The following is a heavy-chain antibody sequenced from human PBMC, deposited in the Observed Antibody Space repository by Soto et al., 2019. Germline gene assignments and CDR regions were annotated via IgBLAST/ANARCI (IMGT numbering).Heavy chain of an antibody. D-gene: IGHD4-17*01. V-gene: IGHV4-59*01. CDR3: ARGQHDYGDYWFGY. Sequence: QVQLQESGPGLVKPWETLSLTCTVSGGSISSYYWSWIRQPPGKGLEWIGYIYYSGSTNYNPCLKSRVTISVDTSKNQFSLKLSSVTAADTAVYYCARGQHDYGDYWFGYWGQGTQVTVSP. CDR2: IYYSGST. CDR1: GGSISSYY. J-gene: IGHJ4*02.